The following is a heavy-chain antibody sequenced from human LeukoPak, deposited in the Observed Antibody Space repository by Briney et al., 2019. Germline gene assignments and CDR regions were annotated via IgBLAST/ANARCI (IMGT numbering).Heavy chain of an antibody. Sequence: ASAKVSCKASGYTFTSYAMHWVRQATGQWLDWMGWFNAGNGNTKYSQKFQGRVTITRDTSASTAYMELSSLRSEDTAVYYCARVYPYCSSTSCYEAFDYWGQGTLVTVSS. CDR2: FNAGNGNT. D-gene: IGHD2-2*01. V-gene: IGHV1-3*01. CDR1: GYTFTSYA. J-gene: IGHJ4*02. CDR3: ARVYPYCSSTSCYEAFDY.